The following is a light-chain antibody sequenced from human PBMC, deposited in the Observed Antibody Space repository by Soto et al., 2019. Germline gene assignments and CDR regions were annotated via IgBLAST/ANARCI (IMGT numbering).Light chain of an antibody. CDR2: KAS. Sequence: DIQMTQSPSTLSAFVGDRVTITCRASQSISGWLAWYQQKPGKAPHLLIYKASSLESGVPSRSSGSGSGTEFTLTISSLQPDDFATYYCQQYNTYSPTFGQGTKVDIK. CDR3: QQYNTYSPT. CDR1: QSISGW. V-gene: IGKV1-5*03. J-gene: IGKJ1*01.